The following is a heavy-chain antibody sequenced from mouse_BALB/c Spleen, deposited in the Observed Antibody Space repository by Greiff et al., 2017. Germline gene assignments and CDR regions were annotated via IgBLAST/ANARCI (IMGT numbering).Heavy chain of an antibody. V-gene: IGHV1-9*01. D-gene: IGHD2-4*01. CDR2: ILPGSGST. CDR1: GYTFSSYW. CDR3: ATEWDYDGGGAMDY. J-gene: IGHJ4*01. Sequence: QVQLKESGAELMKPGASVKISCKATGYTFSSYWIEWVKQRPGHGLEWIGEILPGSGSTNYNEKFKGKATFTADTSSNTAYMQLSSLTSEDSAVYYCATEWDYDGGGAMDYWGQGTSVTVSS.